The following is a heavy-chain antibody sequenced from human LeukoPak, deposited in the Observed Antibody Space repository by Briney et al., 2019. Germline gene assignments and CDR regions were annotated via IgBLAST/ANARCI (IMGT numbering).Heavy chain of an antibody. CDR3: ARHRWSSSWSPPLNWFDP. J-gene: IGHJ5*02. V-gene: IGHV4-4*02. CDR2: IYHSGST. D-gene: IGHD6-13*01. CDR1: GGSISSGNW. Sequence: PSETLSLTCAVSGGSISSGNWWSWVRQSPGRGLEWIGEIYHSGSTNYNPSLKSRVTISADTSKNQFSLKLSSVTAADTAVYYCARHRWSSSWSPPLNWFDPWGQGTLVTVSS.